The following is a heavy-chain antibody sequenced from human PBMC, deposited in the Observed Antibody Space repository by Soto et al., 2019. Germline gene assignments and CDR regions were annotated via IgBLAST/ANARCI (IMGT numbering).Heavy chain of an antibody. J-gene: IGHJ4*02. Sequence: PGGSLRLSCAASGFSFSHNDMHWVRQGTGKGLEWVSGIGTAYDTYYAGSVKGRFTISRENARNSLYLQMNNLRAGDTAVYYCVRGLIGYGAYDSWGQGALVTVSS. D-gene: IGHD5-12*01. CDR3: VRGLIGYGAYDS. V-gene: IGHV3-13*01. CDR1: GFSFSHND. CDR2: IGTAYDT.